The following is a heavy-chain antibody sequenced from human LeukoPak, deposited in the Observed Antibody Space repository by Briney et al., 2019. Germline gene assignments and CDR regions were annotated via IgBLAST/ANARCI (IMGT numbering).Heavy chain of an antibody. CDR2: INSEGEV. D-gene: IGHD6-19*01. J-gene: IGHJ3*01. CDR3: VRVVPTIGSGWYGDAFDV. CDR1: GFTLRTFW. Sequence: GGSLRLSCVASGFTLRTFWMHWVRHVPGKRPVWIARINSEGEVTYADSVKGRFTMSRDNAKNELSLQMNSLRIDDSGIYYCVRVVPTIGSGWYGDAFDVWGQGTLVTV. V-gene: IGHV3-74*03.